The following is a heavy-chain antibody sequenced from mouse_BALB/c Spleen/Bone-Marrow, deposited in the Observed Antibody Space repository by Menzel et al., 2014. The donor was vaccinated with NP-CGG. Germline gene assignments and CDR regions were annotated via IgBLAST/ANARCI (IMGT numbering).Heavy chain of an antibody. CDR2: ILPGSGIT. Sequence: VKLMESGAELMKPGASVKISCKATGYTFNSYWIEWVKQRPGHGLEWIGGILPGSGITNYNEKFKVKATFNADTSSNTAYMQLSSLTSEDSAVYYCARSPYWGQGTLVTVSA. CDR1: GYTFNSYW. V-gene: IGHV1-9*01. J-gene: IGHJ3*01. CDR3: ARSPY.